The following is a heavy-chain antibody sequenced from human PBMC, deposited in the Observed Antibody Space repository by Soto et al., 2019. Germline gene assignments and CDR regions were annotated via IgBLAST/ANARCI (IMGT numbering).Heavy chain of an antibody. Sequence: ASVKVSCKASGYTFTSYYMHWVRQAPGQGLEWMGIIDPSGGGTSYAQKFQGRLTMTRDTSTSTVYMELSSLRSEDTAVYYCARGGSLYWYFDLWGRGTLVTVSS. D-gene: IGHD1-26*01. CDR2: IDPSGGGT. V-gene: IGHV1-46*01. J-gene: IGHJ2*01. CDR3: ARGGSLYWYFDL. CDR1: GYTFTSYY.